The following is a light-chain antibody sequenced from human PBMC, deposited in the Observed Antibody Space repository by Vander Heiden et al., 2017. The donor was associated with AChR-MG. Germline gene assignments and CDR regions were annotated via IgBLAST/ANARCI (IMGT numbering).Light chain of an antibody. CDR2: GNS. CDR1: SPNIGAGYD. CDR3: QSYDSSLSGSEV. V-gene: IGLV1-40*01. J-gene: IGLJ2*01. Sequence: QSVLTQPPSVSGAPGQRVPISCTGSSPNIGAGYDVHWYQQLPGTAPKLLIYGNSHRPSGVPDRFSGSKSGTSASLAITGLQAEDEADYYCQSYDSSLSGSEVFGGGTKLTVL.